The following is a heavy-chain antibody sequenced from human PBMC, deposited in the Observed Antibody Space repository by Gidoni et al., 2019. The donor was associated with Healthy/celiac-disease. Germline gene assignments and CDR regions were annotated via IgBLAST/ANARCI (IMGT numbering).Heavy chain of an antibody. CDR1: GFTFTSSA. V-gene: IGHV1-58*02. CDR2: IVVGSGNT. CDR3: AAVDYGDYMGYYYYGMDV. D-gene: IGHD4-17*01. Sequence: QMQLVQSGPEVKKPGTSVTVSCKASGFTFTSSAMQWGRQARGQRLEWIGWIVVGSGNTNYAQKFQERVTITSDMSTSTAYMELSSLRSEDTAVYYCAAVDYGDYMGYYYYGMDVWGQGTTVTVSS. J-gene: IGHJ6*02.